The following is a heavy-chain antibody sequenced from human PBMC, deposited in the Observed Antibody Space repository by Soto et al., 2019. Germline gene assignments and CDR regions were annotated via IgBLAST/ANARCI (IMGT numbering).Heavy chain of an antibody. D-gene: IGHD1-7*01. Sequence: SETLSLTCTVSGGSISSSSYYWGWIRQPPGKGLEWIGSIYYSGSTYYNPSLKNRVTISVDTTKNQCSLKLSSVTAADTAVYYCAGRRSGTIVGFDAFDIWGQGTMVTVSS. V-gene: IGHV4-39*01. CDR2: IYYSGST. J-gene: IGHJ3*02. CDR1: GGSISSSSYY. CDR3: AGRRSGTIVGFDAFDI.